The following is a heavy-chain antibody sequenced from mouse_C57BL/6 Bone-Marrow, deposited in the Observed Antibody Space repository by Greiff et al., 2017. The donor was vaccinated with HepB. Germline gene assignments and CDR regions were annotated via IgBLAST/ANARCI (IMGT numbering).Heavy chain of an antibody. J-gene: IGHJ1*03. CDR1: GYAFTNYL. CDR3: ASWYFDV. Sequence: VMLVESGAELVRPGTSVKVSCKASGYAFTNYLIEWVKQRPGQGLEWIGVINPGSGGTNYNEKFKGKATLTADKSSSTAYMQLSSLTSEDSAVYFCASWYFDVWGTGTTVTVSS. V-gene: IGHV1-54*01. CDR2: INPGSGGT.